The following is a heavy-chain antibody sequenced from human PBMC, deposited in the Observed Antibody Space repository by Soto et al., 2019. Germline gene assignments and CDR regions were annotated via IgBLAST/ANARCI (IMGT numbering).Heavy chain of an antibody. Sequence: SETLSLTCTVSGGSISGFFWTWVRQPPGMPLEGLGHVSASGSTAYNPSLRSRLSLSLDVSKNRFSLELTSVTAADTATYFCARGGSTHYYYGLDVWGQGTTVTVSS. CDR2: VSASGST. V-gene: IGHV4-4*07. CDR3: ARGGSTHYYYGLDV. CDR1: GGSISGFF. D-gene: IGHD1-1*01. J-gene: IGHJ6*02.